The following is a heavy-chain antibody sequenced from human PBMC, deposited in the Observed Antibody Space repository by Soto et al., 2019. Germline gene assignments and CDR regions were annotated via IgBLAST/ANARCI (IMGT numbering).Heavy chain of an antibody. CDR2: IYYSGST. Sequence: PSETLSLTCTVSGGSISGYYWSWIRQPPGKGLEWIGYIYYSGSTNYNPSLNSRVTISVDTSKNQFSLNLSSVTAADTAVYYCARGGAAAGRFDYWGQGTLVTVSS. V-gene: IGHV4-59*01. D-gene: IGHD6-13*01. CDR3: ARGGAAAGRFDY. CDR1: GGSISGYY. J-gene: IGHJ4*02.